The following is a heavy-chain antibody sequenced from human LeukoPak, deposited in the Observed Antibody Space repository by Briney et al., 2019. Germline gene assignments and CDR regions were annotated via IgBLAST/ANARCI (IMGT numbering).Heavy chain of an antibody. CDR1: GLTFSSYE. Sequence: GGSLRLSCAASGLTFSSYEMNWVRQAPGKGLEWVSYISSSGSTIYYADSVEGRFTISRDNAKNSLYLQMNSLRAEDTAVYYCARGFWSGYYTPFDYWGQGTLVTVSS. D-gene: IGHD3-3*01. J-gene: IGHJ4*02. V-gene: IGHV3-48*03. CDR3: ARGFWSGYYTPFDY. CDR2: ISSSGSTI.